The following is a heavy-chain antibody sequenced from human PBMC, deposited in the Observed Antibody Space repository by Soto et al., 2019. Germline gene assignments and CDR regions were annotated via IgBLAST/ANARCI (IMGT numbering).Heavy chain of an antibody. Sequence: QVHLQESGPGMVQPSQTLSLTCTVSGDSLTNGTYYWTWIRQHPGKGLEWIGYIYHSGWTNYNPSLKGRISMSVDTSENQFSLKLSSVTAADTPVYFCARADRPGISYFDLWGQGTLVTVSS. CDR3: ARADRPGISYFDL. CDR2: IYHSGWT. D-gene: IGHD2-2*01. J-gene: IGHJ4*02. V-gene: IGHV4-31*03. CDR1: GDSLTNGTYY.